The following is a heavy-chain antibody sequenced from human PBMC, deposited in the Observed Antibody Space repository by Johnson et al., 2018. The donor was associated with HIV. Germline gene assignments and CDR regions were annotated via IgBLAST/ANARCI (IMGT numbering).Heavy chain of an antibody. Sequence: MLLVESGGGLVQPGGSLRLSCAASGFTFSSYWMSWVRQAPGKGLEWVANIKQDGSEKYYVDSVKGRFTISRDNSKNTLYLQMNSLRAEDTAVYYCANFYTDNTLGLFGAFDIWGQGTLVTVSS. D-gene: IGHD1-1*01. CDR1: GFTFSSYW. CDR3: ANFYTDNTLGLFGAFDI. V-gene: IGHV3-7*01. J-gene: IGHJ3*02. CDR2: IKQDGSEK.